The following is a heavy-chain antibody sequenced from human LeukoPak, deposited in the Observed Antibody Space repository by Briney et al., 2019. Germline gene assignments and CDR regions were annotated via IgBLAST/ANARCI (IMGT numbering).Heavy chain of an antibody. D-gene: IGHD3-3*01. Sequence: PSQTLSLTCTVSGGSISSGNYSWSWIRQPPGKGLEWIGDIYHSGSTYYNPFLRSRVTISVDRSKNQFSLKLSSVTAADTAVYYCARGVTIGEFYPWGQGALVTVSS. V-gene: IGHV4-30-2*01. J-gene: IGHJ5*02. CDR3: ARGVTIGEFYP. CDR1: GGSISSGNYS. CDR2: IYHSGST.